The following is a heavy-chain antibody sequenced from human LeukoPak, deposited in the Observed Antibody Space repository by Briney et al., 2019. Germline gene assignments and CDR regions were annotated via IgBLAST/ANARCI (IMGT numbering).Heavy chain of an antibody. D-gene: IGHD2-15*01. V-gene: IGHV3-7*01. CDR3: AREDQNIVVVVAAIDY. CDR2: IKQDGSEK. J-gene: IGHJ4*02. CDR1: GFNFSTYW. Sequence: GGSLRLSCTASGFNFSTYWMTWVRQVPGKGLEWVANIKQDGSEKYYVDSVKGRFTISRDNAKNSLYLQMNSLRAEDTAVYYCAREDQNIVVVVAAIDYWGQGTLVTVSS.